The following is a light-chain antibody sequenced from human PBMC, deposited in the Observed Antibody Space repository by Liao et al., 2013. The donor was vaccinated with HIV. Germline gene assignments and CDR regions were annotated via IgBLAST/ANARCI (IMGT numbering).Light chain of an antibody. CDR1: ALPKQY. Sequence: SYELTQPPSVSVSPGQTARITCSGDALPKQYAYWYQQKPGQAPVLLIYKDTERPSGIPERFSGSSSGTTVTLTISGVQAEDEADYYCLSADNSSPFVVFGGGTKLTVL. CDR3: LSADNSSPFVV. CDR2: KDT. J-gene: IGLJ2*01. V-gene: IGLV3-25*03.